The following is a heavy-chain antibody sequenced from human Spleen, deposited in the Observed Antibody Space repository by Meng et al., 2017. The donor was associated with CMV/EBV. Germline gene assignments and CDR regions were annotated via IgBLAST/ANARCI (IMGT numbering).Heavy chain of an antibody. Sequence: GGSLRLSCAASGFTFSSYSMNWVRQAPGKGLEWVSSISSSSSYIYYADSVKGRFTISRDNAKNSLYLQMNSLRAEDTAVYYCARDMYYDFWSGSYIRFDYWGQGSLVTVSS. CDR3: ARDMYYDFWSGSYIRFDY. D-gene: IGHD3-3*01. CDR1: GFTFSSYS. V-gene: IGHV3-21*01. CDR2: ISSSSSYI. J-gene: IGHJ4*02.